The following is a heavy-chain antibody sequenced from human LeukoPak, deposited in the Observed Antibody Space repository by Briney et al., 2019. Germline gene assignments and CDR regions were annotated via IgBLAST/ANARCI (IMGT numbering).Heavy chain of an antibody. CDR1: GYTFTGYY. CDR2: INPNSGGT. Sequence: ASVKVSCKASGYTFTGYYMHWVRQAPGQGLEWMGWINPNSGGTNYAQKFQGRVTMTRDTSISTAYMELSRLRSDDTAVYYCARNQYYYDSSGYYYYFDYWGQGTLVTVSS. D-gene: IGHD3-22*01. V-gene: IGHV1-2*02. J-gene: IGHJ4*02. CDR3: ARNQYYYDSSGYYYYFDY.